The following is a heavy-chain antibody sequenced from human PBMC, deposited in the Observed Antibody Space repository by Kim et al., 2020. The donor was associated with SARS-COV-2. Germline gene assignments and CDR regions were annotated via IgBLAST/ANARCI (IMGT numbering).Heavy chain of an antibody. CDR3: ARGGITMVRGVHF. Sequence: GGSLRLSCAASGFTFNDYSMNWVRQAPGKGLEWVSSISRGDDKMYSADSANGRFTFTRANAKNSLFLELNSLRAKDTAMYVCARGGITMVRGVHFWGQGT. V-gene: IGHV3-21*06. D-gene: IGHD3-10*01. CDR2: ISRGDDKM. CDR1: GFTFNDYS. J-gene: IGHJ4*02.